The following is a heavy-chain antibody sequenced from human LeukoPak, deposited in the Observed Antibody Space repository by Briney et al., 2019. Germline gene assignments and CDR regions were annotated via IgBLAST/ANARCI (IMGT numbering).Heavy chain of an antibody. J-gene: IGHJ6*02. D-gene: IGHD3-10*01. CDR2: ISSSSSYI. CDR3: ARDGMVRGVIITYESPTYGMDV. Sequence: GGSLRLSCAASGFTFSSYSMNWVRQAPGKGLEWVSSISSSSSYIYYADPVKGRFTISRDNAKNSLYLQMNSLRAEDTAVYYCARDGMVRGVIITYESPTYGMDVWGQGTTVTVSS. V-gene: IGHV3-21*01. CDR1: GFTFSSYS.